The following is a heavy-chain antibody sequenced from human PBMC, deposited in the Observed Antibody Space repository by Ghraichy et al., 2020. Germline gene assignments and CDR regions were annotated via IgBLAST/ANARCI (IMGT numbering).Heavy chain of an antibody. Sequence: SQTLSLTCTVSGGSVSSGNYYWSWIRQPPGKGLEWIGYIFFSGSTNYNPSLKSRVTISIDTPKNQFSLRLSSVTAADTAVYYCARVVYYGMDVWGQGTTVTVSS. CDR1: GGSVSSGNYY. J-gene: IGHJ6*02. V-gene: IGHV4-61*01. CDR3: ARVVYYGMDV. CDR2: IFFSGST.